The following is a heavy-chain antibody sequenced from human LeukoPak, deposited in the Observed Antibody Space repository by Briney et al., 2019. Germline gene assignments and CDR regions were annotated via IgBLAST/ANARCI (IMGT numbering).Heavy chain of an antibody. CDR2: INPNSGGT. CDR1: GYTFTGYY. V-gene: IGHV1-2*06. J-gene: IGHJ4*02. Sequence: GASVKVSCKASGYTFTGYYMHWVRQAPGQGLEWMGRINPNSGGTNYAQKPQGRVTMTTDTSTSTAYMELRSLRSDDTAVYYCARSLAAENGGNYWGQGTLVTVSS. D-gene: IGHD6-13*01. CDR3: ARSLAAENGGNY.